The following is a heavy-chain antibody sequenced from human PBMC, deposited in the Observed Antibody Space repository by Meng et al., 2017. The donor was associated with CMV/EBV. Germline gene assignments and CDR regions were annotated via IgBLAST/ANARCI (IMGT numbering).Heavy chain of an antibody. Sequence: GESLKISCAASGFTFSSYEMTWVRQAPGKGLQWVSYISSSGTTIYYADSVKGRFTISRDNSKNTVYLQMNSLRAEDTAVFYCARGVDTAPLGMDIWGQGTTVTVSS. CDR1: GFTFSSYE. V-gene: IGHV3-48*03. CDR2: ISSSGTTI. J-gene: IGHJ6*02. CDR3: ARGVDTAPLGMDI. D-gene: IGHD5-18*01.